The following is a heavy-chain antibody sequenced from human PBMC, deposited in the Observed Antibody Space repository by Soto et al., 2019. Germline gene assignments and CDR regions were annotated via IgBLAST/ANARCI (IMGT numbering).Heavy chain of an antibody. D-gene: IGHD3-22*01. Sequence: PSETLSLTCTVSGGAITAYYWSWIRQPVGEGLQWIGRVYITGSTNYNPSLRSRVTMSVDTSQNQFFLRLSSVTAADTAVYYCARDEYYDSNNWFDHWGQGILVTVSS. CDR1: GGAITAYY. CDR3: ARDEYYDSNNWFDH. CDR2: VYITGST. V-gene: IGHV4-4*07. J-gene: IGHJ5*02.